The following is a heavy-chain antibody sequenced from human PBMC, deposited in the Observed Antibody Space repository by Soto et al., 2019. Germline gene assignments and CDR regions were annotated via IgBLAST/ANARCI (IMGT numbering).Heavy chain of an antibody. J-gene: IGHJ2*01. CDR3: GREAGDYDWYFDL. CDR2: ISPKSGDT. CDR1: GYMFSSHG. Sequence: QVQLLQSGAEVKEPGASVKVSCKTSGYMFSSHGLYWVRQAPGQGLEWMGWISPKSGDTNYVQSLQGRLTLSTDTSTSTADLELRSLTSDDTAVYYCGREAGDYDWYFDLWCRGTPVTVSS. V-gene: IGHV1-18*01. D-gene: IGHD4-17*01.